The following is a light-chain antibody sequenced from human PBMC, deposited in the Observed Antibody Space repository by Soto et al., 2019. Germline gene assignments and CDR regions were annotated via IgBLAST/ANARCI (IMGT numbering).Light chain of an antibody. CDR3: QQSYRTPIT. CDR1: QSISSY. CDR2: AAS. J-gene: IGKJ5*01. Sequence: DIQMTQSPXXLSASAGDRVTITCRASQSISSYLNWYQVKPGRAPKLLIYAASSLQGGVPSRFSGSGSGTDFTLTISSLQPEDFATYYCQQSYRTPITFGQGTRLEIK. V-gene: IGKV1-39*01.